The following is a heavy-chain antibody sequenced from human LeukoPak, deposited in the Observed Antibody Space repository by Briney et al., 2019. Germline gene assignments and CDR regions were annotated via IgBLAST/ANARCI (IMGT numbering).Heavy chain of an antibody. J-gene: IGHJ3*02. V-gene: IGHV3-9*01. D-gene: IGHD5-18*01. Sequence: GRSLRLSCAASGFTFDDYATHWVRQAPGKGLEWVSGISWNSGSIGYADSVKGRFTISRDNAKSSLYLQMNSLRAEDTALYYCAKDTVAMVTGANDAFDIWGQGTMVTVSS. CDR1: GFTFDDYA. CDR2: ISWNSGSI. CDR3: AKDTVAMVTGANDAFDI.